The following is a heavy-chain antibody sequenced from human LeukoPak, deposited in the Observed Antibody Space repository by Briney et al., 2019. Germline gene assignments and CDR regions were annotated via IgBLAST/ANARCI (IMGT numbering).Heavy chain of an antibody. D-gene: IGHD7-27*01. J-gene: IGHJ4*02. CDR3: ARDELGIEPSRYFDY. CDR2: IYHSGST. CDR1: GYSISSGYY. V-gene: IGHV4-38-2*02. Sequence: SETLSLTCTVSGYSISSGYYWGWIRPPPGKGLEWIGRIYHSGSTYYNPSLKSRVTISVDTSKNQFSLKLSSVTAADTAVYYCARDELGIEPSRYFDYWGQGTLVTVSS.